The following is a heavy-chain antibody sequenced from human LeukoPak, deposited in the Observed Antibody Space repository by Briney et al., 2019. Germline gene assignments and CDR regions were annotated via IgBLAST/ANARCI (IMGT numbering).Heavy chain of an antibody. CDR2: INAGNGNT. D-gene: IGHD2-15*01. J-gene: IGHJ4*02. CDR1: GYTFTSYA. V-gene: IGHV1-3*01. CDR3: AREYCSGGSCYGQDY. Sequence: ASVKVSCKASGYTFTSYAMHWVRQAPGQRLEWMGWINAGNGNTKYSQKFQGRVTITRDTSASTAYMELSSLRSEDTAVYYCAREYCSGGSCYGQDYWGQGTLVTVSS.